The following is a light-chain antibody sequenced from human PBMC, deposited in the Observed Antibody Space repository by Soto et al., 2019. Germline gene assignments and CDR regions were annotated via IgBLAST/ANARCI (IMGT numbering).Light chain of an antibody. V-gene: IGLV2-14*01. J-gene: IGLJ1*01. CDR3: ISYTSDDVRYV. Sequence: QSALAQPASVSGTPGQSITISCTGSNXDVGLYDFVSWYQHHPGRVPKLIVSEVSHRPSGISNRSSGSKSGNTASLTISGLQSEDEADYYCISYTSDDVRYVFGTGTKVTV. CDR2: EVS. CDR1: NXDVGLYDF.